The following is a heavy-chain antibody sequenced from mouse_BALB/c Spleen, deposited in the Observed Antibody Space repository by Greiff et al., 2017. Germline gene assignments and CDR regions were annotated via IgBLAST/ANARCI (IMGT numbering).Heavy chain of an antibody. CDR1: GFSLTSYD. V-gene: IGHV2-9-2*01. J-gene: IGHJ2*01. Sequence: VKLMESGPGLVAPSQSLSITCTVSGFSLTSYDISWIRQPPGKGLEWLGVIWTGGGTNYNSAFMSRLSISKDNSKSQVFLKMNSLQTDDTAIYYCVRDLDYWGQGTTLTVSS. CDR3: VRDLDY. CDR2: IWTGGGT.